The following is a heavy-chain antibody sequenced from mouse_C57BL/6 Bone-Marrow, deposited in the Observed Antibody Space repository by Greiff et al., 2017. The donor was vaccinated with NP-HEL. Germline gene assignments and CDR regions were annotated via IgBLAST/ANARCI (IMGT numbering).Heavy chain of an antibody. D-gene: IGHD1-1*01. Sequence: VQLQQSGAELVRPGASVKLSCTASGFNIKDDYMHWVKQRPEQGLEWIGWLDPENGDTEYASKFQGKATITADTSSNTAYLQLSSLTSEDTAVYYCTTATVEDYYAMDYWGQGTSVTVSS. V-gene: IGHV14-4*01. J-gene: IGHJ4*01. CDR3: TTATVEDYYAMDY. CDR2: LDPENGDT. CDR1: GFNIKDDY.